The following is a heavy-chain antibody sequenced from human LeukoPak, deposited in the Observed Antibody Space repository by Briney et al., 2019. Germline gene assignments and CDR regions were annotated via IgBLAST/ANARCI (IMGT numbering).Heavy chain of an antibody. J-gene: IGHJ4*02. D-gene: IGHD6-6*01. CDR2: IYYSGST. CDR1: GGSISSSSYY. CDR3: ARHSAVLEYSSSSSLSIDY. V-gene: IGHV4-39*07. Sequence: SETLSLTCTVSGGSISSSSYYWGWIRQPPGKGLEWIGSIYYSGSTYYNPSLKSRVTISVDTSKNQFSLKLSSVTAADTAVYYCARHSAVLEYSSSSSLSIDYWGQGTLVTVSS.